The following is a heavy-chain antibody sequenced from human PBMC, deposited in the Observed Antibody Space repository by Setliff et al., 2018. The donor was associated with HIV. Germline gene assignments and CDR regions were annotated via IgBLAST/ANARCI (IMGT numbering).Heavy chain of an antibody. CDR2: IQSDGSRT. D-gene: IGHD6-25*01. V-gene: IGHV3-66*02. CDR3: ARSRPYNSALDY. J-gene: IGHJ4*02. CDR1: GITVQSNY. Sequence: GGSLRLSCVASGITVQSNYMSWVRQAPGKGLEWVSVIQSDGSRTSYSDSVKGRFTLSRDNSKNTVYLQVGSLRPDDTAMYYCARSRPYNSALDYWGQGTLVTVSS.